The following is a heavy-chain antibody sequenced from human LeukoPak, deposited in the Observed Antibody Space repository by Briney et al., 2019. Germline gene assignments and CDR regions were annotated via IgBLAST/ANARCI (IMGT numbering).Heavy chain of an antibody. D-gene: IGHD3-22*01. CDR3: ARHVDSSGYYYFDY. Sequence: SETLSLTCTVSSRSISSYYWSWIRQPPGKGREWIGYIYTSGSTNYNRSLKSRVTISVDTSKNRFSLKLSSVTAADTAVYYCARHVDSSGYYYFDYWGQGTLVTVSS. CDR1: SRSISSYY. V-gene: IGHV4-4*09. J-gene: IGHJ4*02. CDR2: IYTSGST.